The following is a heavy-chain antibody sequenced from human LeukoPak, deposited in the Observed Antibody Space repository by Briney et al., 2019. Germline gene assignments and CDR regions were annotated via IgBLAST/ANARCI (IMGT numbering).Heavy chain of an antibody. CDR1: GFTVNNYY. CDR2: IYSGGNT. J-gene: IGHJ4*02. Sequence: GGSLRLSCAASGFTVNNYYMSWVRQAPGKGLKWVSVIYSGGNTYYADSVKGRFTISRGNSKNTLYLQMNSLRAEDTAVYYCARAGRFGGSYYFDHWGQGTLVTVSS. CDR3: ARAGRFGGSYYFDH. V-gene: IGHV3-53*01. D-gene: IGHD1-26*01.